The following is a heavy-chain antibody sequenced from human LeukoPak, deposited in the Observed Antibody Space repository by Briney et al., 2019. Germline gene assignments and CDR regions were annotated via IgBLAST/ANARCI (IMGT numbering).Heavy chain of an antibody. V-gene: IGHV3-9*01. CDR1: GFTFDDYA. D-gene: IGHD6-13*01. CDR3: TREGITAAADY. CDR2: ISWNSGSI. Sequence: GGSLRLSCAASGFTFDDYAMHWVRQAPGKGLEWVSGISWNSGSIGYADSVKGRFTISRDNAKNSLYLQLNSLRAEDTAVYYCTREGITAAADYWGQGTLVTVSS. J-gene: IGHJ4*02.